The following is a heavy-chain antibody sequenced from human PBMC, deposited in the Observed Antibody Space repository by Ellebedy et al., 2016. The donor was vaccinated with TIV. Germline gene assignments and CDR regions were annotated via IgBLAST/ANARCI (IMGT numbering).Heavy chain of an antibody. V-gene: IGHV1-2*02. D-gene: IGHD7-27*01. CDR2: IIPNTGGT. J-gene: IGHJ5*02. CDR1: AYTFTDYY. Sequence: AASVKVSCKASAYTFTDYYIHWVRQTPGQGLEWMGWIIPNTGGTNYAQKFQGRVTMTRDTSISTTYMELRRLRSDDTAIYYCARQYMGTYTGWLDPWGQGTLVTVSS. CDR3: ARQYMGTYTGWLDP.